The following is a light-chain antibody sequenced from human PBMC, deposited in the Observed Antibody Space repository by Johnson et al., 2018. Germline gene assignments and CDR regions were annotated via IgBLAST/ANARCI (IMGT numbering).Light chain of an antibody. CDR1: SSNIGNNY. CDR3: GTWDSSLSAGNV. Sequence: QSVLTQPPSVSAAPGQKVTISCSGSSSNIGNNYVSWYQQLPGTAPKLLIDENNKRPSGMPDRFSGSKSGTSATLGITGLQTGDEADYYCGTWDSSLSAGNVFGTGTKVTVL. CDR2: ENN. J-gene: IGLJ1*01. V-gene: IGLV1-51*02.